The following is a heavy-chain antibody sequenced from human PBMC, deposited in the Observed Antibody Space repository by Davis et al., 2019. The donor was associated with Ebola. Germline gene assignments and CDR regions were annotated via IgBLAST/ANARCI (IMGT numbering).Heavy chain of an antibody. CDR1: GGSFSGYY. CDR2: INHSGST. D-gene: IGHD3-3*01. Sequence: MPSETLSLTCAVYGGSFSGYYWSWIRQPPGKGLEWIGEINHSGSTNYNPSLKSRDTISVDTSKNQFSLKLSSVTAADTAVYYCARVDYDFWSGSKWWFDPWGQGTLVTVSS. CDR3: ARVDYDFWSGSKWWFDP. J-gene: IGHJ5*02. V-gene: IGHV4-34*01.